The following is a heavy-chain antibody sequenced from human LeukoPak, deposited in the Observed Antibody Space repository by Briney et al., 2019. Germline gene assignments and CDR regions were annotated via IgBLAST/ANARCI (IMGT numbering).Heavy chain of an antibody. J-gene: IGHJ4*02. D-gene: IGHD6-6*01. CDR1: GFTFSSYW. CDR3: ARDSSSSGWPSFFDY. Sequence: PGGSLRLSCAVSGFTFSSYWMSWVRQAPGKGLEWVAHIKQDGSEKYYVDSVKGRFTISRDNAKNSLYLQMNSLRAEDTAVYYCARDSSSSGWPSFFDYWGQGALVTVSS. V-gene: IGHV3-7*01. CDR2: IKQDGSEK.